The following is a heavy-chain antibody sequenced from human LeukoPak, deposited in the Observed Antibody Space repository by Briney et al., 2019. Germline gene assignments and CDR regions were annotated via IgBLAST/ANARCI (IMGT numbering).Heavy chain of an antibody. J-gene: IGHJ5*02. V-gene: IGHV3-23*01. D-gene: IGHD2-21*02. CDR3: AKESPNNIVVVTAIPWFDP. Sequence: PGGSLRLSCAASGFTFSSYAMSWVRQAPGKGLEWVSAISGSGGSTYYADSVKGRFTISRDNSKNTLYLQMNSLRAEDTAVYYCAKESPNNIVVVTAIPWFDPWGQRTLVTVSS. CDR1: GFTFSSYA. CDR2: ISGSGGST.